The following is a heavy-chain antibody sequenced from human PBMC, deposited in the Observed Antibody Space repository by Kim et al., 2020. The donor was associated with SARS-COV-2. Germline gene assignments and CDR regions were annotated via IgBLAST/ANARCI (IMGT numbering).Heavy chain of an antibody. CDR3: ARVSSYGSGSVPFYGMDV. Sequence: SETLSLTCAVYGGSFSGYYWSWIRQPPGKGLEWIGEINHSGSTNYNPSLKSRVTISVDTSKNQFSLKLSSVTAADTAVYYCARVSSYGSGSVPFYGMDVWGQGTTVTVSS. CDR2: INHSGST. D-gene: IGHD3-10*01. V-gene: IGHV4-34*01. J-gene: IGHJ6*02. CDR1: GGSFSGYY.